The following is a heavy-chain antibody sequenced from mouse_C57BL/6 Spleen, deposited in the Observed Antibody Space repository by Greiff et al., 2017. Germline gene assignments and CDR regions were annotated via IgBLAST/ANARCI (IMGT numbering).Heavy chain of an antibody. Sequence: EVMLVESGGGLVKPGGSLKLSCAASGFTFSDYGMHWVRQAPAQGLEWVAYISSGSSTIYYADTVKGRVTTSGDNAKNTLFLQMTSLRSEDTSMYYCARVDYFDYWGQGTTLTVSS. CDR2: ISSGSSTI. CDR3: ARVDYFDY. V-gene: IGHV5-17*01. J-gene: IGHJ2*01. CDR1: GFTFSDYG.